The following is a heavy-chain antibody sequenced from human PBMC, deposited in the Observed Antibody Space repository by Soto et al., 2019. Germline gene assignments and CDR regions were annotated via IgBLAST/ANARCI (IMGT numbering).Heavy chain of an antibody. J-gene: IGHJ4*02. D-gene: IGHD3-22*01. CDR3: AGQGSNYDTYSFGC. CDR2: IYPSNSET. Sequence: PGESLKISCNASGYTFTSYWICWVRQMPGKGLEWLGIIYPSNSETRFSPSFQGQVTLSADKSIVTSYLLWSSLKASDTAMHYCAGQGSNYDTYSFGCWGQGSLFAVSS. CDR1: GYTFTSYW. V-gene: IGHV5-51*01.